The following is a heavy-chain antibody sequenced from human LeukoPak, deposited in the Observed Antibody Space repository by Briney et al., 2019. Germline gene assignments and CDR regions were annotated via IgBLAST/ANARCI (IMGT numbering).Heavy chain of an antibody. CDR3: ARSTGPRDVDY. J-gene: IGHJ4*02. V-gene: IGHV5-51*01. Sequence: GESLKISCEGSGYTFTSYWIGWVRQMPGKGLEWMGIIYPADSDTRYSPSFQGQVTISADKSISTAYLQWSSLKASDTAMYYCARSTGPRDVDYWGQGTLVTVSS. CDR1: GYTFTSYW. CDR2: IYPADSDT.